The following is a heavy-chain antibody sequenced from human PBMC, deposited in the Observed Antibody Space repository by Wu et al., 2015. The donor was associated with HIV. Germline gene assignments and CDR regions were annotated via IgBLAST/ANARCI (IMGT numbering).Heavy chain of an antibody. CDR1: GGTFIRYG. Sequence: QVQLVQSGAEVKKPGSSVKVSCKASGGTFIRYGFNWVRQAPGQGPEWLGGIIPLFDTANYAQKFVGRVTITADESTSSAYMELGSLRSEDTAVYFCARDLGPTATVQSGAFDIWAKGQWSPVSS. CDR3: ARDLGPTATVQSGAFDI. J-gene: IGHJ3*02. V-gene: IGHV1-69*12. D-gene: IGHD5-18*01. CDR2: IIPLFDTA.